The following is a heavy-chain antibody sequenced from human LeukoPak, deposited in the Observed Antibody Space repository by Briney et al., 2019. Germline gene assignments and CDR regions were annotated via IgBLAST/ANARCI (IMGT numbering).Heavy chain of an antibody. CDR2: ITPIFGTA. V-gene: IGHV1-69*05. CDR3: ASHPGYCSGGSCYYYYFDY. D-gene: IGHD2-15*01. CDR1: GGTFSSYA. J-gene: IGHJ4*02. Sequence: SVKVSCKASGGTFSSYAISWVRQAPGQGLEWMGRITPIFGTANYAQKFQGRVKITTDESPSTAYMELSSLRSEDTAVYYCASHPGYCSGGSCYYYYFDYWGQGTLVPVSS.